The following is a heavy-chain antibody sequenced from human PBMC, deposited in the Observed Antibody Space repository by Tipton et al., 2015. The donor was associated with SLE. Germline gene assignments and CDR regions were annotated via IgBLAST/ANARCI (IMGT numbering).Heavy chain of an antibody. CDR3: ASKPSTLYCGGDCSEC. J-gene: IGHJ4*02. CDR1: GFTFSSYG. Sequence: QVQLVQSGGGVVQPGRSLRLSCAASGFTFSSYGMHWVRQAPGKGLEWVAVIWYDGNNKYYADSVKGRFTISRDNAKNTLYLQMNSLRAEVTAVYFCASKPSTLYCGGDCSECWGQGILVTVSS. V-gene: IGHV3-33*03. CDR2: IWYDGNNK. D-gene: IGHD2-21*01.